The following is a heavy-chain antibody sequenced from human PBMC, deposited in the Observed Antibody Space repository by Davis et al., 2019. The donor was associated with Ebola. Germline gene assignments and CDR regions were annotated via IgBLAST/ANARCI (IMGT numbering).Heavy chain of an antibody. Sequence: AASVKVSCKASGYSFTDDGISWVRKAPGQGLEWMGLIHPNDGTTKYPQKFQDRLTITRDTSTSTVYMELSGLRPDDTAMYYCATYTMTPLPFDYWGQGTLVTVSS. CDR2: IHPNDGTT. V-gene: IGHV1-18*01. J-gene: IGHJ4*02. D-gene: IGHD4-17*01. CDR3: ATYTMTPLPFDY. CDR1: GYSFTDDG.